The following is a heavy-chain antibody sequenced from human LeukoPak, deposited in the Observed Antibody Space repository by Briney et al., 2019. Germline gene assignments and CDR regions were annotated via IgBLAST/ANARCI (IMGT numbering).Heavy chain of an antibody. Sequence: ASVKVSCKVSGYTLTELYMHWVRQAPGKGLEWMGGFDPEDGETIYAQKFQGRVTMTEDTSTDTAYMELSSLRSEDTAVYYCASRFDWLLIFDYWGQGTLVTVSS. V-gene: IGHV1-24*01. CDR2: FDPEDGET. D-gene: IGHD3-9*01. CDR1: GYTLTELY. CDR3: ASRFDWLLIFDY. J-gene: IGHJ4*02.